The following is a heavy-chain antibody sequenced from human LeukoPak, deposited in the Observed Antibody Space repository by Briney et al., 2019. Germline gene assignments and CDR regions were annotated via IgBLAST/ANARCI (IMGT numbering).Heavy chain of an antibody. D-gene: IGHD4-23*01. J-gene: IGHJ4*02. CDR2: IYSDGST. CDR3: VKGGGNVRRYFEY. CDR1: GFIVSGDF. Sequence: GGSLRLSCAASGFIVSGDFMSWVRQAPGKGLEWVSVIYSDGSTYYADSVKGRFTISRDNSKNTLDLQMTGLRVEDTAVYYCVKGGGNVRRYFEYWGQGTLVTVSS. V-gene: IGHV3-53*01.